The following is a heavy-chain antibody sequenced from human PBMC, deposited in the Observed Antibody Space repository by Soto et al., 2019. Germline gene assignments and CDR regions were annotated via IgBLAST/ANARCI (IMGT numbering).Heavy chain of an antibody. J-gene: IGHJ4*02. V-gene: IGHV3-23*01. D-gene: IGHD1-26*01. CDR2: ISVTGGST. CDR3: AKAPSAYSGTYYIYYFDY. CDR1: GFTFSSHA. Sequence: GGSLRLSCAASGFTFSSHAMGWVRQAPGKGLEWVSAISVTGGSTYYADSVKGRFTISRDSSKNTLYLQMNSLRAEDTAVYYCAKAPSAYSGTYYIYYFDYWGQGTLVTVSS.